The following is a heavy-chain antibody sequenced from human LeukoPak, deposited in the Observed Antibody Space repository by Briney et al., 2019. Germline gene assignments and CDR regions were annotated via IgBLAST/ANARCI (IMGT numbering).Heavy chain of an antibody. CDR2: ISAYNGNT. CDR3: ARVPALPFGAFDI. Sequence: ASLKVSCKTSGYTFTTYGISWLRQAPGQGLEWMGWISAYNGNTNYAQKFQGRVTMTRDTSISTAYMELSRLRSDDTAVYYCARVPALPFGAFDIWGQGTMVTVSS. CDR1: GYTFTTYG. J-gene: IGHJ3*02. D-gene: IGHD1-26*01. V-gene: IGHV1-18*01.